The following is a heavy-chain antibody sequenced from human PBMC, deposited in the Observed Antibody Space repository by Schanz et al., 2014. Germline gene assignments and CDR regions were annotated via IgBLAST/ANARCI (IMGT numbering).Heavy chain of an antibody. CDR1: GGSINNYY. D-gene: IGHD1-26*01. V-gene: IGHV4-59*01. CDR2: IYSSGST. CDR3: ARVLGSSFDY. Sequence: QVQLQESGPGLVTPSETLSLTCTVSGGSINNYYWSWIRQPPGKGLEWIAYIYSSGSTNYNPSLKSRVTISVDTSKNQFSLKVKSVTAADTAVYYCARVLGSSFDYWGQGILVTVSS. J-gene: IGHJ4*02.